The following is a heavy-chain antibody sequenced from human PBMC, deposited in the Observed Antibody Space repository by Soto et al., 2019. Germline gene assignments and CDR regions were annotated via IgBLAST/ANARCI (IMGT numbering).Heavy chain of an antibody. CDR2: IYWDDDQ. V-gene: IGHV2-5*02. CDR1: GFSLTTTSMG. Sequence: QITLKESGPPLVRPAQTLTLTCAFSGFSLTTTSMGVAWIRQPPGKALEWLALIYWDDDQGYSPSLKDRLTISKDTSRSRVVLTISNMNPEDTGPYFCAHAGDYDLLSFDHWGPGTLVTVSS. D-gene: IGHD4-17*01. CDR3: AHAGDYDLLSFDH. J-gene: IGHJ4*02.